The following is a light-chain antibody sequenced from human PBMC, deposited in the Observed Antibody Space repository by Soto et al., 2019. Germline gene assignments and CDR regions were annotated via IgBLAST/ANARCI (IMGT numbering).Light chain of an antibody. CDR2: KAS. J-gene: IGKJ5*01. CDR1: QTISSW. V-gene: IGKV1-5*03. CDR3: QQYYSSAIT. Sequence: IQMTQYPSTLSGSVGDRVTITCRASQTISSWLAWYQQKPGKAPKLLIYKASTLKSGVPSRFSGSGSGTDFTLTISCLQSEDFATYYCQQYYSSAITFGQGTRLEN.